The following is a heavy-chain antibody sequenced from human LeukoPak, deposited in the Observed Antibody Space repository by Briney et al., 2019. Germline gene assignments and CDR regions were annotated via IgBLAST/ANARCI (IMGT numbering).Heavy chain of an antibody. D-gene: IGHD3-10*01. CDR1: GLTFRSYA. CDR2: INHSGST. J-gene: IGHJ4*02. CDR3: ARVGRINTMVRGVKRGNFDY. Sequence: KPGGSLRLSCAVSGLTFRSYAMSWVRQPPGKGLEWIGEINHSGSTNYNPSLKSRVTISVDTSKNQFSLKLSSVTAADTAVYYCARVGRINTMVRGVKRGNFDYWGQGTLVTVSS. V-gene: IGHV4-34*01.